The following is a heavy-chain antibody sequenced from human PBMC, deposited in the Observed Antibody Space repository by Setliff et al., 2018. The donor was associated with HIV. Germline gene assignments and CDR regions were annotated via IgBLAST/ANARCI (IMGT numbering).Heavy chain of an antibody. V-gene: IGHV3-7*03. CDR2: IRQDGSEE. D-gene: IGHD1-26*01. J-gene: IGHJ3*02. Sequence: GGSLRLSCVASGFTFSNYWMAWLRQAPGKGLEWVANIRQDGSEEGYVDSVKGRFAISRDDAKNSLYLQMNSLRAEDTAVYYCARNTDVDSVYRPFHIWGQGTMVTVSS. CDR1: GFTFSNYW. CDR3: ARNTDVDSVYRPFHI.